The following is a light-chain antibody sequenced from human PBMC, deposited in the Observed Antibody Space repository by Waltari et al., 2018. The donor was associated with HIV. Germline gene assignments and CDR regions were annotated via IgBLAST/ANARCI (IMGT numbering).Light chain of an antibody. J-gene: IGLJ3*02. V-gene: IGLV1-44*01. CDR1: NSNVGHNF. CDR2: RND. Sequence: QSVLTQTPSASRAPGQRLLMSCSATNSNVGHNFVSWFQQVSGGAPKLVIYRNDQRPSGVPARFSAAKSGSTASLAIAGLQSDDEAEYFCASWDDNLNHWVFGGGTKLTV. CDR3: ASWDDNLNHWV.